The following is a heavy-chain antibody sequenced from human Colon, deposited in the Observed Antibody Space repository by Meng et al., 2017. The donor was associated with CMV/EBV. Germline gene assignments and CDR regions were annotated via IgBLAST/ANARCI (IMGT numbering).Heavy chain of an antibody. D-gene: IGHD5-12*01. J-gene: IGHJ5*02. CDR3: ARKGHVDIVGTAGNWFDP. CDR2: ITSSSSSI. CDR1: GFSFDDYA. V-gene: IGHV3-21*01. Sequence: GESLKISCEGSGFSFDDYAMYWVRQAPGKGLEWVSAITSSSSSIYYADSVKGRFTISRDNAKNSLFLQMNSLRAEDTAVYYCARKGHVDIVGTAGNWFDPWGQGTLVTVSS.